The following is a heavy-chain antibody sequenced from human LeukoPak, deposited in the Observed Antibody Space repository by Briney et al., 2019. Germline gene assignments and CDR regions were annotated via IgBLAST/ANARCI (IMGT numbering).Heavy chain of an antibody. CDR1: GESFSGYY. CDR2: INHSGST. CDR3: ARGVNNWNVDVFDI. Sequence: SETLSLTCAVYGESFSGYYWTWIRQPPGKGLEWIGEINHSGSTNYNPSLKSRVTISVDTSKNQFSLKLSSVTAADTAVYYCARGVNNWNVDVFDIWGQGTMVAVSS. V-gene: IGHV4-34*01. J-gene: IGHJ3*02. D-gene: IGHD1-20*01.